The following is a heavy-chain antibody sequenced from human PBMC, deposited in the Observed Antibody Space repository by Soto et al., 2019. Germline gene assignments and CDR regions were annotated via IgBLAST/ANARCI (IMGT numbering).Heavy chain of an antibody. CDR3: ARQNSHYYYYGMDV. V-gene: IGHV5-10-1*01. Sequence: PGVSLKISCKGSGYSFTSCWISWVRQMPGKGLEWMGRIDPSDSYTNYSPSFQGHVTISADKSISTAYLQWSSLKASDTAMYYCARQNSHYYYYGMDVWGQGTTVTVSS. CDR1: GYSFTSCW. D-gene: IGHD2-21*01. CDR2: IDPSDSYT. J-gene: IGHJ6*02.